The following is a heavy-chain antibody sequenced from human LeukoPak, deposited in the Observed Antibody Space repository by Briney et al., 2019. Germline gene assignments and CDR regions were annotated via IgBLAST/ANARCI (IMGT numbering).Heavy chain of an antibody. Sequence: SGPTLVKPTQPLTLTCTFSGFSLSTRGVGVGWIRQPPGKALEWLAVIYWNDDKRYSPSLKSRLTITKATSKNQVVLSTTSVDPVDTATYYCAYRVGQLLSWGQGTLVTVSS. CDR2: IYWNDDK. J-gene: IGHJ5*02. V-gene: IGHV2-5*01. CDR3: AYRVGQLLS. D-gene: IGHD2-2*01. CDR1: GFSLSTRGVG.